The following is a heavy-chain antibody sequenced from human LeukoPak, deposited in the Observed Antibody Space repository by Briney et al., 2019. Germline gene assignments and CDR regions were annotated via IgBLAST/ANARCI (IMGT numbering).Heavy chain of an antibody. CDR3: VKDRVPDGRYSVDY. V-gene: IGHV3-23*01. D-gene: IGHD3-16*02. CDR2: IIGNAADK. J-gene: IGHJ4*02. Sequence: GGSLRLSCTASGFTFSTYAMNWVRQAPGKGLEWVSVIIGNAADKAYADSVKGRFTISRDNSKNTLYPQMNSLTVEDTAVYYCVKDRVPDGRYSVDYWGQGTLVTVSS. CDR1: GFTFSTYA.